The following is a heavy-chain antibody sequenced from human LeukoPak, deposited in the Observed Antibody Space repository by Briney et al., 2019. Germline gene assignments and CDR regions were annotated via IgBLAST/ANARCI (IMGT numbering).Heavy chain of an antibody. Sequence: GASVKVSCKASGYTFTGYYMHWVRQAPGQRLEWMGWINAGNGNTKYSQKFQGRVTITRDTSASTAYMGLSSLRSEDTAVYYCARDSMDIVATINPFNWFDPWGQGTLVTVSS. D-gene: IGHD5-12*01. CDR1: GYTFTGYY. CDR2: INAGNGNT. V-gene: IGHV1-3*01. J-gene: IGHJ5*02. CDR3: ARDSMDIVATINPFNWFDP.